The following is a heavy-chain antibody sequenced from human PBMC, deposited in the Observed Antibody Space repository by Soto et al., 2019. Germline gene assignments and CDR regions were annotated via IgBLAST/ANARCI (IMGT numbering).Heavy chain of an antibody. J-gene: IGHJ4*02. D-gene: IGHD4-17*01. CDR1: GGTFSSYA. Sequence: QVQLVQSGAEVKKPGSSVKVSCKASGGTFSSYAISWVRQAPGQGLEWMGGIIPIFGTANYAQKFQGRVTITDDESTSTAHKELSSLRSEATAVYYCAREGAFMTTVTTIYYSWGQGALVTVSS. V-gene: IGHV1-69*12. CDR3: AREGAFMTTVTTIYYS. CDR2: IIPIFGTA.